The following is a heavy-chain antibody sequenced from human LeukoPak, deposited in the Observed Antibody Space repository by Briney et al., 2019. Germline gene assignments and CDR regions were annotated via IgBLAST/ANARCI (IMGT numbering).Heavy chain of an antibody. V-gene: IGHV4-59*01. J-gene: IGHJ4*02. D-gene: IGHD3-10*01. CDR2: IYYSGST. CDR3: ARVGYYYGSGSYNPLSY. CDR1: GGSISSYY. Sequence: SETLSLTCTVSGGSISSYYWSWIRQPSGKGLEWIGYIYYSGSTNYNPSLKSRVTISVDTSKNQFSLKLSSVTAADTAVYYCARVGYYYGSGSYNPLSYWGQGTLVTVSS.